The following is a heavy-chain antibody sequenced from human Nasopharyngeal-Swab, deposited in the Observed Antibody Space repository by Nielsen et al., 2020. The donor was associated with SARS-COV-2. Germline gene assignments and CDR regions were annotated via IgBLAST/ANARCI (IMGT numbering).Heavy chain of an antibody. V-gene: IGHV1-18*04. CDR3: ARWGGSGQWLEY. Sequence: SVKVSCQPSLYTFPSYCLRCVRPAPGQGLEWMGWISAYNCNTNYAQKLQGRVTITTDTSTSTAYLELRSLRSDDTAVYYCARWGGSGQWLEYWGQGTLVTVS. D-gene: IGHD6-19*01. J-gene: IGHJ4*02. CDR1: LYTFPSYC. CDR2: ISAYNCNT.